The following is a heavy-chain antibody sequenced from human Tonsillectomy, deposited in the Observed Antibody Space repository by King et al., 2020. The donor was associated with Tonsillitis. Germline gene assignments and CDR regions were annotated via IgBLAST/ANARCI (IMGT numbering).Heavy chain of an antibody. J-gene: IGHJ4*02. CDR3: ARTSMGIFDY. CDR2: VSSTGGST. Sequence: VQLVESGGGLVQPGGSLRLSCAASGITFSDYAMIWVRQAPGKGLDRVSVVSSTGGSTYYADSVKGRFTISRDNSKNTLYLQMNRLRAEDTAVYYCARTSMGIFDYWGQGSLVTVSS. V-gene: IGHV3-23*04. CDR1: GITFSDYA. D-gene: IGHD1-1*01.